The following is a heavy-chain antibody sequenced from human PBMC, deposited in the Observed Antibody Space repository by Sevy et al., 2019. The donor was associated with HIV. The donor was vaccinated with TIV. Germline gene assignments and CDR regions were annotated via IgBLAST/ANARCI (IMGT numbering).Heavy chain of an antibody. CDR3: ARGIYDILTDYYPYFDY. CDR1: GFTVSSNY. J-gene: IGHJ4*02. D-gene: IGHD3-9*01. Sequence: GGSLRLSCAASGFTVSSNYMSWVRQAPGKGLEWVSVIYSGGSTYYADSVKGRFTISRDNSKNTLYLQMNSLRAEDTAVYYCARGIYDILTDYYPYFDYWGQGTLVTVST. CDR2: IYSGGST. V-gene: IGHV3-53*01.